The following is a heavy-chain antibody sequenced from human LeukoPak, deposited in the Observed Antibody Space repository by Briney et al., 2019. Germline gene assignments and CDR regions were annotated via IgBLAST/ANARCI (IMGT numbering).Heavy chain of an antibody. D-gene: IGHD3-10*01. J-gene: IGHJ4*02. CDR2: INPYSGDT. CDR1: GYTFTGYH. V-gene: IGHV1-2*06. CDR3: ASGQDFYGSD. Sequence: ASVMVSCKASGYTFTGYHIHWVRQAPGQGLEWMGRINPYSGDTNFAQKFQGRVTMARDTSISTAYMELSRLRSDDTAVYYCASGQDFYGSDWGQGTLVTVSS.